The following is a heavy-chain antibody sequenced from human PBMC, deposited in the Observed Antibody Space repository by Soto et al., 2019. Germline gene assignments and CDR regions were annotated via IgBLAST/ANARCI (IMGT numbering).Heavy chain of an antibody. V-gene: IGHV4-34*01. CDR1: CCSFSGYY. Sequence: LSLTCAVYCCSFSGYYWSWIRQPPGKGLEWIGEINHSGSTNYNPSLKSRVTISVDTSKNQFSLKLSSVTAADTAVYYCATGANKKKLTWFGEHLPGNWFDPWRQGTMVTVSS. CDR2: INHSGST. CDR3: ATGANKKKLTWFGEHLPGNWFDP. J-gene: IGHJ5*02. D-gene: IGHD3-10*01.